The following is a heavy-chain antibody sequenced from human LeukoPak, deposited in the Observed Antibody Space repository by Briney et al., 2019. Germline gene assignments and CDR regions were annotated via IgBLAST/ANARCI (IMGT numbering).Heavy chain of an antibody. D-gene: IGHD3-22*01. CDR3: ATNFDYYDGNPYPFDY. CDR2: ISSSNSYI. V-gene: IGHV3-21*06. CDR1: GFTFSSYT. J-gene: IGHJ4*02. Sequence: GGSLRLSCAASGFTFSSYTMNWVRRTPGKGLEWVSSISSSNSYIYFADSVKGRFTISRDNAKNSLYLQMNSLRAEDTAVYYCATNFDYYDGNPYPFDYWGQGTLVTVSS.